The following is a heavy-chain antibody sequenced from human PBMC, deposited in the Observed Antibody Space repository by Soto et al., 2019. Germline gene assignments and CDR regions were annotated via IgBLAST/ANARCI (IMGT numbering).Heavy chain of an antibody. J-gene: IGHJ4*02. V-gene: IGHV3-23*01. CDR2: ISDSGVTT. D-gene: IGHD6-13*01. Sequence: PGGSLRLSCAASGFTFIRSGISWLRQATGKGLESDASISDSGVTTYYADSVKGRFTISRDNSKNTLFLQMNSLRAEDTAVYYCAKDPQCGSTWYIFFDYWGQGALVTVSS. CDR1: GFTFIRSG. CDR3: AKDPQCGSTWYIFFDY.